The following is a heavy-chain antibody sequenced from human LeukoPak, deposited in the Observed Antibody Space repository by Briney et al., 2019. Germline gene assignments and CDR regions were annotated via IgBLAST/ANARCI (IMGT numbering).Heavy chain of an antibody. V-gene: IGHV1-2*04. CDR2: INLSSGGT. D-gene: IGHD5-12*01. CDR1: GFTFTGYY. Sequence: ASVKVSCKASGFTFTGYYMHWVRQAPGQGLEWMGWINLSSGGTNYAQNFQGWVTMTRDTSISTAYMELTRLRSDDTAVYYCARDGAMVATPFFDYWGQGTLITVPS. J-gene: IGHJ4*02. CDR3: ARDGAMVATPFFDY.